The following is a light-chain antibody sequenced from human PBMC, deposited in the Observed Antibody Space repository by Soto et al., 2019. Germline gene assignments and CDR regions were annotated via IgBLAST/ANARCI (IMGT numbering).Light chain of an antibody. CDR2: GAS. CDR3: QQYGISPRT. Sequence: EIVLTQSPATLFLSPGERATLSSRPSQSVSGRSLAWYQQKPGQAPRLLIYGASSRATGIPDRFSGSGSGTDFTLTISRLEPEDFAVYYCQQYGISPRTFGQGTKVEIK. CDR1: QSVSGRS. J-gene: IGKJ1*01. V-gene: IGKV3-20*01.